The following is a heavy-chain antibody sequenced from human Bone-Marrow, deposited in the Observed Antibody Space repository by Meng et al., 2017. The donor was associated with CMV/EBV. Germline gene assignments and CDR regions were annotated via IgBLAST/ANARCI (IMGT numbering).Heavy chain of an antibody. CDR2: MNPNSGNT. J-gene: IGHJ4*02. CDR1: GYTFTSYD. CDR3: ARGPHSCESITCRILDY. D-gene: IGHD6-6*01. V-gene: IGHV1-8*01. Sequence: ASVKVSCKASGYTFTSYDINWVRQATGQGLEWMGWMNPNSGNTGYAQKFQGRVTMTRNTSMSTAYLEVASLRSEDTAVFYCARGPHSCESITCRILDYWGQGTLVTVSS.